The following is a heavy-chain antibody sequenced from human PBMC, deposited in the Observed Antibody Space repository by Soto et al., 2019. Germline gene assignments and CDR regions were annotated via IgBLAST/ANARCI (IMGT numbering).Heavy chain of an antibody. CDR1: GFTFSSYA. J-gene: IGHJ4*02. Sequence: QVQLVESGGGVVQPGRSLRLSCAASGFTFSSYAMHWVRQAPCKGLEWVAVISYDGSNKYYADSVKGRFTISRDNSKNTLYLQMNSLRAEDTAVYYCARDFIAARRFDYWGQGTLVTVSS. CDR3: ARDFIAARRFDY. D-gene: IGHD6-6*01. V-gene: IGHV3-30-3*01. CDR2: ISYDGSNK.